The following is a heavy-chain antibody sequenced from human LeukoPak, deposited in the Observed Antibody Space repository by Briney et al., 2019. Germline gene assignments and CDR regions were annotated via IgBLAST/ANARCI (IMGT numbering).Heavy chain of an antibody. CDR2: ISGSGGST. Sequence: PGGSLRLSCAASGFTFSSYAMSWVRQAPGKGLEWVSAISGSGGSTYYADSVKGRFTISRDNSKNTLYLQMNSLRAEDTAVYYCAKEVGWLVVVPAAYYGMDVWGQGTTVTVSS. D-gene: IGHD2-2*01. CDR1: GFTFSSYA. CDR3: AKEVGWLVVVPAAYYGMDV. V-gene: IGHV3-23*01. J-gene: IGHJ6*02.